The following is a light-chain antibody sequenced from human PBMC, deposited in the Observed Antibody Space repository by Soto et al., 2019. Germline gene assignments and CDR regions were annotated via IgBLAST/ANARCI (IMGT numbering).Light chain of an antibody. CDR2: HAS. CDR3: QQYDYSRS. J-gene: IGKJ1*01. V-gene: IGKV1-5*01. Sequence: DIQMTQSPSTLPASVGDRVTITCRASQSISNWLACYQEKPGTAPKLLIYHASNLESGVPSRFSGSGSGTDFTLTISSLQPDDFATYYCQQYDYSRSFGQGTKVDIK. CDR1: QSISNW.